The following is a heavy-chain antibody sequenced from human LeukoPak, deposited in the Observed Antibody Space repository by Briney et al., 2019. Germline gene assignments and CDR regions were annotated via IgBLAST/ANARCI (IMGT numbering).Heavy chain of an antibody. D-gene: IGHD1-1*01. CDR1: GGTFSSYA. CDR3: ARALDAGDFDY. V-gene: IGHV1-69*06. Sequence: SVKVSWKASGGTFSSYAISWVRQAPGQGLESMGGIIPIFGTANYAQKFQGRVTITADKSTSTAYMELSSLRSEDTAVYYCARALDAGDFDYWGQGTLVTVSS. J-gene: IGHJ4*02. CDR2: IIPIFGTA.